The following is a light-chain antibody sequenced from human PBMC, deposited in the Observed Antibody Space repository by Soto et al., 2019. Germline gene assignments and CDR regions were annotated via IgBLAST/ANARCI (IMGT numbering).Light chain of an antibody. CDR3: QQSYSTLSIS. CDR1: ESISRH. CDR2: AAS. J-gene: IGKJ5*01. Sequence: DIQMTQSPSSLSASVGDRVTITCRASESISRHLNWYQQKPGKAPNLLIYAASTLQTGVPSRFSGSGSGTDFTLTISSLQHEDFATYYCQQSYSTLSISFGQGTRLEIK. V-gene: IGKV1-39*01.